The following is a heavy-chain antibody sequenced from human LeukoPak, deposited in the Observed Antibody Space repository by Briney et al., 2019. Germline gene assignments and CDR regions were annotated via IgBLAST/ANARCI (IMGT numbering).Heavy chain of an antibody. Sequence: SETLSLTCAVSGGSFSDYYWSWIRQPPGKGLEWIGEINQGGSTNYNLSLKSRLIISIDTSKNQFSLELSSVTAADTAVYYCARGEWGYYYGSGSYLTPFDYWGQGTLVTVSS. D-gene: IGHD3-10*01. V-gene: IGHV4-34*01. CDR1: GGSFSDYY. CDR3: ARGEWGYYYGSGSYLTPFDY. CDR2: INQGGST. J-gene: IGHJ4*02.